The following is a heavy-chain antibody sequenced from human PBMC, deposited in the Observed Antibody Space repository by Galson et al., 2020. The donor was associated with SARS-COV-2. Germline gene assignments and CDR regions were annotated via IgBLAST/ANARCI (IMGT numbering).Heavy chain of an antibody. J-gene: IGHJ4*02. CDR3: ARMTRGWRESRFYFDY. CDR1: GFSLSNARMG. CDR2: IFSNDEK. Sequence: KMSGPTLVKPTETLTLTCTVSGFSLSNARMGVSWIRQPPGKALEWLAHIFSNDEKSYSTSLKSRLTISKDTSKSQVVLTMTNMDPVDTATYYCARMTRGWRESRFYFDYWGQGTLVTVSS. V-gene: IGHV2-26*01. D-gene: IGHD3-10*01.